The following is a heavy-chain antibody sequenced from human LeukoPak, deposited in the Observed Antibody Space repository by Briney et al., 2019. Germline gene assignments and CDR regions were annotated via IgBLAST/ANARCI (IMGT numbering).Heavy chain of an antibody. CDR3: VKDQKPWLIRGGYSGS. D-gene: IGHD2-15*01. J-gene: IGHJ5*02. Sequence: PGGSLRLSCAASGFTFKDYTMHWVRQTPGKGLEWLSLITSDGSITFFADSVMGRFIISRDNDKNSLYLQINSLRPEDTGMYYCVKDQKPWLIRGGYSGSWGQGALVTVSS. V-gene: IGHV3-43*01. CDR2: ITSDGSIT. CDR1: GFTFKDYT.